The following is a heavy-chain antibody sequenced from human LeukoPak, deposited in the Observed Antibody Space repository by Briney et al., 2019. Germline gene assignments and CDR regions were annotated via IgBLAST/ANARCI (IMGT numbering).Heavy chain of an antibody. CDR1: GFTFSNYW. Sequence: GGSLRLSCAASGFTFSNYWMPWVRQVPGKGLVWVSRINSDGSRTNYADSVKGRFTISRDNAKKTLFLQMNSLRVEDSAIYYCASLKLEFGFDGWGQGTLVTVSS. D-gene: IGHD1-1*01. CDR3: ASLKLEFGFDG. J-gene: IGHJ4*02. V-gene: IGHV3-74*01. CDR2: INSDGSRT.